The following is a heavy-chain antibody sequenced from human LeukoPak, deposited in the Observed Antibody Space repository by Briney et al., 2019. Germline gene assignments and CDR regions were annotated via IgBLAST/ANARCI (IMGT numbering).Heavy chain of an antibody. D-gene: IGHD3-16*01. V-gene: IGHV4-59*08. CDR1: GGSISSYY. Sequence: PSETLSLTCTVSGGSISSYYWSWIRQPPGKGLEWIGYIYYSGSTNYNPSLKSRVTISVDTSKNQFSLKLSSVTAADTAVYYCARLPGGLGAFDIWGQGTMVAVSS. CDR2: IYYSGST. J-gene: IGHJ3*02. CDR3: ARLPGGLGAFDI.